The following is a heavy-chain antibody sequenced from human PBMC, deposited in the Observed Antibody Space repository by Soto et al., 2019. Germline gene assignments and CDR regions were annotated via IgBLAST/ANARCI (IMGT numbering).Heavy chain of an antibody. Sequence: QVQLVESGGGVVQPGRSLRLSCAASGFTFSSYGMHWVRQAPGKGLEWVAVISYDGSNKYYADSVKGRFTISRDNSKNTLYLQMNSLRAEVTAVYYCAKDWRWLVLGYYRMDVWGQGTTVTVSS. CDR2: ISYDGSNK. V-gene: IGHV3-30*18. D-gene: IGHD6-19*01. CDR3: AKDWRWLVLGYYRMDV. J-gene: IGHJ6*02. CDR1: GFTFSSYG.